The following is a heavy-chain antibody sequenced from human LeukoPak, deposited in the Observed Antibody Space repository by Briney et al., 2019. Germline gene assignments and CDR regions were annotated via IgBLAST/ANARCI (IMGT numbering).Heavy chain of an antibody. Sequence: GGSLRLSCAASGFTFSDYYMSWIRQAPGKGLEWVSYISSSGSTIYYADSVKGRFTISRDNAKNSLYLQMNGLRAEDTAVYYCARQIAAAIYIFDYWGQGTLVTVSS. D-gene: IGHD6-13*01. V-gene: IGHV3-11*01. CDR2: ISSSGSTI. CDR3: ARQIAAAIYIFDY. CDR1: GFTFSDYY. J-gene: IGHJ4*02.